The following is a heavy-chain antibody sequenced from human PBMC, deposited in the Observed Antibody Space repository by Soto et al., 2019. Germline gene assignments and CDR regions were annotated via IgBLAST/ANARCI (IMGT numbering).Heavy chain of an antibody. Sequence: QVQLVESGGGVVQPGRSLRLSCAASGFTFSNYIMHWVRQAPGKGLERVAIILHDGNNEYYADSVKGRFTISRDNSKNTLYLQMISLRTEDTAMYYCARDDEDGSYGDLGYWGLGTRVTVSS. CDR3: ARDDEDGSYGDLGY. V-gene: IGHV3-30-3*01. CDR2: ILHDGNNE. D-gene: IGHD3-16*01. J-gene: IGHJ4*03. CDR1: GFTFSNYI.